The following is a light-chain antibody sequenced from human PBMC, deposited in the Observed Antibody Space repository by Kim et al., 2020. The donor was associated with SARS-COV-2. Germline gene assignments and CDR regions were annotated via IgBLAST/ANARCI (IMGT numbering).Light chain of an antibody. V-gene: IGKV1-39*01. Sequence: DIQMTQSPSALSASVGDRVTITCRASQSIFSYLNWYQQKPGKAPKLLIYSASTLESGVPSRFSGSGSGAEVALGISRLQPGEVAACYCERSNVILTFGGGTKVDIK. CDR3: ERSNVILT. CDR2: SAS. CDR1: QSIFSY. J-gene: IGKJ4*01.